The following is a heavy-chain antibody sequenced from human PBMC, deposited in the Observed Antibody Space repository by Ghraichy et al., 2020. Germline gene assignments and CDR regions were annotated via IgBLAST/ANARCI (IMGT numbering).Heavy chain of an antibody. CDR2: IYYSGST. CDR1: GGSISSYY. V-gene: IGHV4-59*01. Sequence: SETLSLTCTVSGGSISSYYWSWIRQPPGKGLEWIGYIYYSGSTNYNPSLKSRVTISVDTSKNQFSLKLSSVTAADTAVYYCARDISGYDFSGAFDIWGQGTMVTVSS. D-gene: IGHD5-12*01. CDR3: ARDISGYDFSGAFDI. J-gene: IGHJ3*02.